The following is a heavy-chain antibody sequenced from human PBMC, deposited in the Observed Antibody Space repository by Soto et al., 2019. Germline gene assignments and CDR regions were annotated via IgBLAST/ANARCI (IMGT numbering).Heavy chain of an antibody. CDR2: IVVGSGNT. CDR3: AALYYYDSSGYYWLDY. D-gene: IGHD3-22*01. J-gene: IGHJ4*02. CDR1: GFTFTSSA. V-gene: IGHV1-58*01. Sequence: SVKVSCKASGFTFTSSAVQWVRQARGQRLEWIGWIVVGSGNTNYAQKFQERVTITRDMSTSTAYMELSSLRSEDTAVYYCAALYYYDSSGYYWLDYWGQGTLVTVSS.